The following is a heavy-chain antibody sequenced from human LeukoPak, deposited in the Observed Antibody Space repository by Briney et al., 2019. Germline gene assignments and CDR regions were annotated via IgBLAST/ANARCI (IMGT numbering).Heavy chain of an antibody. J-gene: IGHJ4*02. CDR2: ISSTGAL. D-gene: IGHD2-15*01. V-gene: IGHV3-48*04. CDR3: VRDNPRCCGVVPANIDDY. Sequence: SGGSLRLSCAASGFTFSSYSMNWVRQAPGKGLEWVSYISSTGALHYADSVKGRFTISRDNAKNSLYLQMSSLRAEDTAVYYCVRDNPRCCGVVPANIDDYWGQGTLVTVSS. CDR1: GFTFSSYS.